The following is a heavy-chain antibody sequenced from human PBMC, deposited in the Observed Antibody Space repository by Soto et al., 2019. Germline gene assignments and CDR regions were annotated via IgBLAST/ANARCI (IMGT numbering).Heavy chain of an antibody. CDR2: IYYSGST. CDR3: ARDRWGEDGSGSYSLDY. D-gene: IGHD3-10*01. Sequence: SETLSLTCTVSGGSVSSYYWSWIRQPPGKGLEWIGYIYYSGSTNYNPSLKSRVTISVDTSKNQFSLKLSSVTAADTAVYYCARDRWGEDGSGSYSLDYWGQGTLVTVSS. J-gene: IGHJ4*02. V-gene: IGHV4-59*02. CDR1: GGSVSSYY.